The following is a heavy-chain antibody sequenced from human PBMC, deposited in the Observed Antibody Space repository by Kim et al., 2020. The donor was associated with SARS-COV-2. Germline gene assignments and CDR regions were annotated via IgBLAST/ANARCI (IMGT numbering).Heavy chain of an antibody. Sequence: GGSLRLSCAASGFTFSSYGMHWVRQAPGKGLEWVAVISYDGSNKYYADSVKGRFTISRDNSKNTLYLQMNSLRAEDTAVYYCAKVMVRGVINPLKPNYYYYGMDVWGQGTTVTVSS. CDR3: AKVMVRGVINPLKPNYYYYGMDV. J-gene: IGHJ6*02. CDR2: ISYDGSNK. V-gene: IGHV3-30*18. D-gene: IGHD3-10*01. CDR1: GFTFSSYG.